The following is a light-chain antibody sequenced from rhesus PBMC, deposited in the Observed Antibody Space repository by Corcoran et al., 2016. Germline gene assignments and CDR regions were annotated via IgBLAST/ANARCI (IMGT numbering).Light chain of an antibody. CDR2: AAS. Sequence: DIQMTQSPSSLSASVGDTVTITCRASQGISSYLNWFQQKPGKAPKLLIYAASSLESGVPSRFSGSGSGTEFTLTISSLQPEDFAAYYCLQHNSYPYIFGQGTKVEIK. CDR1: QGISSY. V-gene: IGKV1-28*01. J-gene: IGKJ2*01. CDR3: LQHNSYPYI.